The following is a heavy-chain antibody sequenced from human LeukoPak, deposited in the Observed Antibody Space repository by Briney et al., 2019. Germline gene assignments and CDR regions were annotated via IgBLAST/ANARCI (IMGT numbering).Heavy chain of an antibody. Sequence: SVKVSCKASGGTFSSYAISWVRQAPGQGLEWMGGIIPIFGTANYAQKFQGRVTITADESTSTAYMELSSLRSEGTAVYYCARDSAKMATSFFDAFDIWGQGTMATVSS. D-gene: IGHD5-24*01. J-gene: IGHJ3*02. CDR2: IIPIFGTA. V-gene: IGHV1-69*01. CDR3: ARDSAKMATSFFDAFDI. CDR1: GGTFSSYA.